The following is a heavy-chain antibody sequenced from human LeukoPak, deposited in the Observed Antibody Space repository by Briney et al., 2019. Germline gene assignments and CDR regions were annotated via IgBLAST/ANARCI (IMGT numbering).Heavy chain of an antibody. Sequence: SQTLSLTCAISGDSVSSNSAAWNWIRQSPSRGLEWLGRTYYRSKWHNNYAVSVESRIIISPDTSKNQFSLQLNSVTPEDTAVYYCAQGDQAFDIWGQGTMVTVSS. CDR2: TYYRSKWHN. CDR3: AQGDQAFDI. J-gene: IGHJ3*02. V-gene: IGHV6-1*01. CDR1: GDSVSSNSAA. D-gene: IGHD3-16*01.